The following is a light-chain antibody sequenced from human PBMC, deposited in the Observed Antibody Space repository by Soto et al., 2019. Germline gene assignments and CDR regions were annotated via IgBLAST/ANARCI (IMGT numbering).Light chain of an antibody. CDR1: SSDVGSSNF. CDR2: EGS. Sequence: QSALTQPASVSGSPGQSLTISCTGTSSDVGSSNFVSWYQQHPGKAPKLIIYEGSRRPSGVSGRFSGSKSGNAASLTISGLQAEDEADYYCCSFQGSSTFYVFGTGTKVTVL. CDR3: CSFQGSSTFYV. V-gene: IGLV2-23*01. J-gene: IGLJ1*01.